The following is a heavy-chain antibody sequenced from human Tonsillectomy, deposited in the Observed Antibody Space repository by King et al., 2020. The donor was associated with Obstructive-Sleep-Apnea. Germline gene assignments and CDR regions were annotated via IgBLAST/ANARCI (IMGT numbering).Heavy chain of an antibody. CDR3: STDIEYGDYGLDY. Sequence: VQLVESGGGLVKPGGSLRLSCEASGLTLSNAWMYWVRQASGKGLEWVGRIKRTIDGATTEYAAPAEGRFSISRDDSKNTFFLQMNSLKTDDTGIYYCSTDIEYGDYGLDYWGQGTVVTVSS. CDR2: IKRTIDGATT. J-gene: IGHJ4*02. CDR1: GLTLSNAW. D-gene: IGHD2-21*01. V-gene: IGHV3-15*01.